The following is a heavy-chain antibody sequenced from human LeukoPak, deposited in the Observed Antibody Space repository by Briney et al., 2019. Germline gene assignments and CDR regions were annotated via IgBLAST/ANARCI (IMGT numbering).Heavy chain of an antibody. CDR3: ARQGIRGQCLVHFDY. J-gene: IGHJ4*02. V-gene: IGHV4-59*08. CDR1: GASISSYY. CDR2: IYYSGTT. Sequence: PSETLSLTCSVSGASISSYYWSWVRQSPGKGPEWVGYIYYSGTTNYNPSLKSRVTISIDTSKNQFSLKLISVTAADTAVYYCARQGIRGQCLVHFDYWGQGTLVTVSS. D-gene: IGHD6-19*01.